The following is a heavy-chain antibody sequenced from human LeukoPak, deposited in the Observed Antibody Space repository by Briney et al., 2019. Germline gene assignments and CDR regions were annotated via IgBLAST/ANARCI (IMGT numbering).Heavy chain of an antibody. Sequence: GGSLRLSCAPSGFTFSSYWMHWVRQAPGKGLVWVSRINTDGSTITYADSVKGRFTISRDNAKNTLYLQMNSLRGEDTAVYYCAKDRRYSGYDYGFDYWGQGTLVTVSS. CDR3: AKDRRYSGYDYGFDY. J-gene: IGHJ4*02. CDR1: GFTFSSYW. D-gene: IGHD5-12*01. V-gene: IGHV3-74*01. CDR2: INTDGSTI.